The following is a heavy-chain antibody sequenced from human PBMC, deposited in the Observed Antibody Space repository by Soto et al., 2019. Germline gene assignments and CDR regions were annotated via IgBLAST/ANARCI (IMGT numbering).Heavy chain of an antibody. V-gene: IGHV3-30*03. CDR1: GFTFSDYG. CDR2: ISYDGSDK. J-gene: IGHJ4*02. Sequence: QLQLVESGGGVVQPGRSLRLSCAASGFTFSDYGMHWVRQAPGTGLEWVAVISYDGSDKYYADSVKGRFTISRDNSKNRLYLQMNSLRAEETAVYYGATMERLFDYWGQGTLVTVSS. D-gene: IGHD3-3*01. CDR3: ATMERLFDY.